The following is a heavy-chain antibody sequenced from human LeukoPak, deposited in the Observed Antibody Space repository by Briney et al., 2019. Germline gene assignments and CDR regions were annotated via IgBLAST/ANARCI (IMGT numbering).Heavy chain of an antibody. J-gene: IGHJ6*03. D-gene: IGHD3-9*01. CDR3: AKDLGLNFDVLTGPHMDV. CDR1: GFSLDDYT. V-gene: IGHV3-9*01. Sequence: PGRSLRLSCIVSGFSLDDYTMHWVRQAPGKGLEWDSSISWNSYTILYAASVTGRFTVSRDNAKNSLYLHMTSVTTEDSALYYCAKDLGLNFDVLTGPHMDVWGKGTPVTVSS. CDR2: ISWNSYTI.